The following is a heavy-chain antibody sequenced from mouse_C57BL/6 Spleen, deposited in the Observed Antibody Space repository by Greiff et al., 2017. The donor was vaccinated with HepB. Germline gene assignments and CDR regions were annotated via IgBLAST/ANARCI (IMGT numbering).Heavy chain of an antibody. Sequence: VQLQQSGAELVKPGASVELSCKASGYTFTSYWMHWVKQRPGQGLEWIGMIHPNSGSTNYNEKFQSKATLTVDKSSSTAYMQLSSLTSEDSAVYYCAFTTVVATPYAMDYWGQGTSVTVSS. D-gene: IGHD1-1*01. CDR2: IHPNSGST. CDR3: AFTTVVATPYAMDY. J-gene: IGHJ4*01. V-gene: IGHV1-64*01. CDR1: GYTFTSYW.